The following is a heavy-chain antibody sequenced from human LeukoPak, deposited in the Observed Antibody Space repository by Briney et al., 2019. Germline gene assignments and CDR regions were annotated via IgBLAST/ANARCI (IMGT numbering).Heavy chain of an antibody. V-gene: IGHV4-34*01. CDR1: GGSFSGYY. Sequence: SETLSLTCAVYGGSFSGYYWSWIRQPPGKGLEWIGEINHSGSTNYNPSLKSRVTISVDTSKNQFSLKLSSVTAADTAVYYCASFPRGAMVPWFDPWGQGTLVTVSS. J-gene: IGHJ5*02. CDR3: ASFPRGAMVPWFDP. CDR2: INHSGST. D-gene: IGHD5-18*01.